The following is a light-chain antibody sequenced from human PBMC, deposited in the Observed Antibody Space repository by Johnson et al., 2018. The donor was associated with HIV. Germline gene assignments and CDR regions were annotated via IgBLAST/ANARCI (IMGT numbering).Light chain of an antibody. CDR1: SSNIGNNY. CDR3: GTWDSSLSAGPYV. J-gene: IGLJ1*01. CDR2: DNN. Sequence: QSVLTQPPSVSAAPGQKVTISCSGSSSNIGNNYVSWYQQLPGTAPKLLIYDNNKRPSGIPDRFSGSKSGTSATLGITGLQTGDEAEYYCGTWDSSLSAGPYVFGTVTKVTVL. V-gene: IGLV1-51*01.